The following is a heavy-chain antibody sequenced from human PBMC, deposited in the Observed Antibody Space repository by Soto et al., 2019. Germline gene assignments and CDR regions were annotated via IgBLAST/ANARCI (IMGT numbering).Heavy chain of an antibody. CDR2: IKSKTDGGTT. CDR3: TTVLPQVLRFLEWSDWFDP. V-gene: IGHV3-15*07. J-gene: IGHJ5*02. D-gene: IGHD3-3*01. Sequence: EVQLVESGGGLVKPGGSLRLSCAASGFTFRNAWMNWVRQAPGKGLEWVGRIKSKTDGGTTDYAAPVKGRFTISRDDSKNTLYLQMNSLKTEDTAVYYCTTVLPQVLRFLEWSDWFDPWGQGTLVTVSS. CDR1: GFTFRNAW.